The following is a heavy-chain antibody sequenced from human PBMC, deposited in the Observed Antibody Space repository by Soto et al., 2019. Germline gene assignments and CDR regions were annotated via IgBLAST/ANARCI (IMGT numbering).Heavy chain of an antibody. J-gene: IGHJ4*02. CDR2: IYYSGST. CDR1: GGSISSGGYY. V-gene: IGHV4-31*03. Sequence: SETLSLTCTVSGGSISSGGYYWSWIRQHPGKGLEWIGYIYYSGSTYYNPSLKSRVTISVDTSKNQFSLKLSSVTAADTAVYYFARDYCSGGSCYRLGYWGQGTLVTVSS. D-gene: IGHD2-15*01. CDR3: ARDYCSGGSCYRLGY.